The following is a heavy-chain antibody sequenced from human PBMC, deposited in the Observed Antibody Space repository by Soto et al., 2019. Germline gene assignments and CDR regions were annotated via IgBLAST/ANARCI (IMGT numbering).Heavy chain of an antibody. CDR3: ARDSYGDYPISGFDP. Sequence: GASVKVSCKASGYTFTGYYMHWVRQAPGQGLEWMGWINPNSGGTNYAQKFQGWVTMTRDTSISTAYMELSRLRSDDTAVYYCARDSYGDYPISGFDPWGQGTLVTVSS. V-gene: IGHV1-2*04. D-gene: IGHD4-17*01. CDR1: GYTFTGYY. J-gene: IGHJ5*02. CDR2: INPNSGGT.